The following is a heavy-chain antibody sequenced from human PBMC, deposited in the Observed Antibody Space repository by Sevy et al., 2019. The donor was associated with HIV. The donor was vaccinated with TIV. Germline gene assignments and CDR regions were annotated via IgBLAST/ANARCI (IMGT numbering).Heavy chain of an antibody. J-gene: IGHJ4*02. V-gene: IGHV3-23*01. Sequence: GGSLRLSCAASGFIFSNYAMSWVRQAPGKGLEWVSAISGSGVSTYYADSVKGRFTISRDNSKNTLYLQMNGLGAEDTAIYYCAKDRDSSSWYGGDYFDCWGQGSLVTVSS. CDR3: AKDRDSSSWYGGDYFDC. D-gene: IGHD6-13*01. CDR1: GFIFSNYA. CDR2: ISGSGVST.